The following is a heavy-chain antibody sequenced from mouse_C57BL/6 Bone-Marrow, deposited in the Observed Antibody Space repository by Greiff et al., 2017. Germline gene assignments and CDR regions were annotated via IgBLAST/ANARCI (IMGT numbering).Heavy chain of an antibody. CDR3: PYGFDY. V-gene: IGHV14-4*01. CDR2: IDPENGDT. Sequence: EVQLQQSGAELVRPGASVKLSCTASGFNIKDAYMHWVKQRPEQGLEWIGWIDPENGDTEYASKFQGKATITADTSSNTAYLQLSSLISEDTAVYNCPYGFDYWGQGTTLTVTS. J-gene: IGHJ2*01. D-gene: IGHD1-1*02. CDR1: GFNIKDAY.